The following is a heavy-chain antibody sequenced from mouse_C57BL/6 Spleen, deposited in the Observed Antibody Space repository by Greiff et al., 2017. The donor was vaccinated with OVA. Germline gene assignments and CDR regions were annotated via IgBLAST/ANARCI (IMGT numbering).Heavy chain of an antibody. D-gene: IGHD2-4*01. CDR3: ARGDYDYDWGYAMDY. CDR2: INPSNGGT. J-gene: IGHJ4*01. CDR1: GYTFTSYW. Sequence: VQLQQPGTELVKPGASVKLSCKASGYTFTSYWMHWVKQRPGQGLEWIGNINPSNGGTKYNEKFKSKATLTVDKSSSSAYMQLSSLTSEDSAVYYCARGDYDYDWGYAMDYWGQGTSVTVSS. V-gene: IGHV1-53*01.